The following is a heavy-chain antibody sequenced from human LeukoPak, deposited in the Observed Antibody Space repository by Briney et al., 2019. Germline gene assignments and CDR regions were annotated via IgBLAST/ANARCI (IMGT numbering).Heavy chain of an antibody. CDR1: GFTFSSYW. CDR3: ARGDFDWLLRYFDY. D-gene: IGHD3-9*01. CDR2: IKTDGSNT. V-gene: IGHV3-74*01. Sequence: GGSLRLSCAASGFTFSSYWMHWVRQAPGKGLVWVSRIKTDGSNTNYADSVKGRFTISRDNAKNTLYLQMNSLRAEDTAVYYCARGDFDWLLRYFDYWGQGTLVTVSS. J-gene: IGHJ4*02.